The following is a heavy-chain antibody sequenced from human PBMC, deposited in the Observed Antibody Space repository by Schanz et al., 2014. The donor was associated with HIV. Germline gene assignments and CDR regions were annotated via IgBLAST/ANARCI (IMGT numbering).Heavy chain of an antibody. J-gene: IGHJ3*02. CDR1: GFTFSRSA. V-gene: IGHV3-66*01. CDR3: ARVGGWGAFDI. CDR2: IYSGGST. Sequence: EVQLVESGGGLVQPGGSLRLSCAASGFTFSRSAMTWVRQAPGRGLEWVSFIYSGGSTYYADSVKGRFTISRDYSKNTLYLQMNSLRAEDTAVYFCARVGGWGAFDIWGQGTMVAVSS. D-gene: IGHD3-10*01.